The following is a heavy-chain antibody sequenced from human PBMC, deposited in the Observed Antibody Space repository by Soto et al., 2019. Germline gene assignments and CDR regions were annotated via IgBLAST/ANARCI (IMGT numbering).Heavy chain of an antibody. CDR2: IYYSGST. CDR3: ARAYCSGGSCYGRVWFDP. Sequence: SETLSLTCTVSGGSVSSGSYYWSWIRQPPGKGLEWIGYIYYSGSTNYNPSLKSRVTISVDTSKNQFSLKLSSVTAADTAVYYCARAYCSGGSCYGRVWFDPWGQGTLVTVSS. D-gene: IGHD2-15*01. V-gene: IGHV4-61*01. J-gene: IGHJ5*02. CDR1: GGSVSSGSYY.